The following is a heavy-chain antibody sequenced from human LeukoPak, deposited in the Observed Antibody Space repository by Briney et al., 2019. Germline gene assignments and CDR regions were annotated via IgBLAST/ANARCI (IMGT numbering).Heavy chain of an antibody. CDR3: ASYARKFIPSEY. D-gene: IGHD3-16*01. V-gene: IGHV3-23*01. J-gene: IGHJ4*02. CDR1: GFTFSAAP. Sequence: GGSLRLSCAASGFTFSAAPMIWVRQVSGKGLEWVSVIYGNGREIHYADSVKGRFTISRDNSNNTLFLQMNSLRAEDTAVYYCASYARKFIPSEYWGQGTLVSVSS. CDR2: IYGNGREI.